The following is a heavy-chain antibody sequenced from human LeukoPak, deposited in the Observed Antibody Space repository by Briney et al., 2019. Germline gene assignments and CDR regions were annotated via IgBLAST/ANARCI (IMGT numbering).Heavy chain of an antibody. Sequence: SETLSLTCTVSGGSISSYYWSWIRQPAGKGLEWIGRMYSSGSTNYNPSLRSRVTMSVDTSKNQFSLKLSSVTAADTAVYYCARWGYSSSSSFDYWGQGTLVTVSS. CDR2: MYSSGST. CDR3: ARWGYSSSSSFDY. D-gene: IGHD6-13*01. J-gene: IGHJ4*02. CDR1: GGSISSYY. V-gene: IGHV4-4*07.